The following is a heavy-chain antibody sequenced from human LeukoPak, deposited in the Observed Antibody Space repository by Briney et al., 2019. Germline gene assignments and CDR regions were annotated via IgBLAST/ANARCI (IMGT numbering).Heavy chain of an antibody. J-gene: IGHJ4*02. CDR1: GFTFSSHA. D-gene: IGHD2-8*01. V-gene: IGHV3-23*01. CDR2: IGGSGRSI. Sequence: GGSLRLSCAPSGFTFSSHAMSWVRQAPGKGLEWVSTIGGSGRSIFYADSVKGRFTLSRDNSKNILSLQMNSLRAEDKAIYYCAKDLEALNPMMVWGQGTLVTVSS. CDR3: AKDLEALNPMMV.